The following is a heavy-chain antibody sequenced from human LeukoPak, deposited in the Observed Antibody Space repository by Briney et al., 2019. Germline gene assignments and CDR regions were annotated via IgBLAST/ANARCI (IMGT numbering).Heavy chain of an antibody. V-gene: IGHV4-39*01. CDR3: ARLNPGMIAVVEWYFDY. Sequence: KASETLSLTCTVSGGSISSSSYYWGWIRQPPGKGLEWIGSIYYSGSTYYNPSLKSRVTISVDTSKNQFSLKLSSVTAADTAVYYCARLNPGMIAVVEWYFDYWGQGTLVTVSS. CDR2: IYYSGST. D-gene: IGHD3-22*01. J-gene: IGHJ4*02. CDR1: GGSISSSSYY.